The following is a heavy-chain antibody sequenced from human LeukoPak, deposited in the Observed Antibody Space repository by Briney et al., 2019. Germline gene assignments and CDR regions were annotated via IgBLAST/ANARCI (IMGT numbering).Heavy chain of an antibody. D-gene: IGHD6-25*01. CDR1: GFTFSNYA. J-gene: IGHJ4*02. V-gene: IGHV3-23*01. Sequence: GGSLRLSCAASGFTFSNYAMSWVRQAPGKGLEWVSTIGGSDGRTYYAGSVKGRFTISRDNSKNTLYLQMNSLRAEDTAVYYCAKQHAATGGYFDYWGQGTLVTVSS. CDR2: IGGSDGRT. CDR3: AKQHAATGGYFDY.